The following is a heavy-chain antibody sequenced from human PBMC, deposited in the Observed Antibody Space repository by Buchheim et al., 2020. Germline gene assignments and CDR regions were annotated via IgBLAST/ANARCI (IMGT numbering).Heavy chain of an antibody. CDR2: ISSSGSPI. J-gene: IGHJ6*02. D-gene: IGHD3-3*01. Sequence: EVQLVESGGGLVQPGGSLRLSCAASGFTFSSYEMSWVRQAPGKGLEWVSYISSSGSPIYYADSVKGRFTISRDNAKNSLYLQMNSLRAEDTAVYYCARDHYDFWSGSGYGMDVWGQGTT. CDR1: GFTFSSYE. V-gene: IGHV3-48*03. CDR3: ARDHYDFWSGSGYGMDV.